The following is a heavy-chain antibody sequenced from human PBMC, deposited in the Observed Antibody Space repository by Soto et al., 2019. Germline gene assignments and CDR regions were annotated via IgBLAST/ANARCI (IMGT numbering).Heavy chain of an antibody. J-gene: IGHJ6*02. CDR1: GYSFTSYW. CDR2: IYPGDSDT. V-gene: IGHV5-51*01. D-gene: IGHD2-21*02. CDR3: ARGGVEVTCSPDCLSLYYYYGMDV. Sequence: PGESLKISCKGSGYSFTSYWIGWVRQMPGKGLEWMGIIYPGDSDTRYSPSFQGQVTISADKSISTAYLQWSSLKASDTAMYYCARGGVEVTCSPDCLSLYYYYGMDVWGQGTTVTVSS.